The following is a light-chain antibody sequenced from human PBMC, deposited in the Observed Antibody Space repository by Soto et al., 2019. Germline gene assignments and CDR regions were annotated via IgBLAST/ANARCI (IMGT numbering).Light chain of an antibody. CDR3: QQFGSPVT. J-gene: IGKJ5*01. Sequence: EIVLTQSPGPLSLSPGERATLSCRASQSVSSTYLAWYQQKPGQAPRLLIYRTSTRATGIPDRFSGSGSGTDFTLTISRLEPEDFAVYYCQQFGSPVTFGQGTKLDIK. CDR2: RTS. CDR1: QSVSSTY. V-gene: IGKV3-20*01.